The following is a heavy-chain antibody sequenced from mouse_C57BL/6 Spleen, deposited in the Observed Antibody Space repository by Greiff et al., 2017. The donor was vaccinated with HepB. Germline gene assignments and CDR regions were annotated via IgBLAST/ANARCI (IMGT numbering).Heavy chain of an antibody. V-gene: IGHV1-82*01. Sequence: VKLQESGPELVKPGASVKISCKASGYAFSSSWMNWVKQRPGKGLEWIGRIYPGDGDTNYNGKFKGKATLTADKSSSTAYMQLSSLTSEDSAVYFCARPYSNWYFDVWGTGTTVTVSS. J-gene: IGHJ1*03. CDR1: GYAFSSSW. CDR3: ARPYSNWYFDV. CDR2: IYPGDGDT. D-gene: IGHD2-5*01.